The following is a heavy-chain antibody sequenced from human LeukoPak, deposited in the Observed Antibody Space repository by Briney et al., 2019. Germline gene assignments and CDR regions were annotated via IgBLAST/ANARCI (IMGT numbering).Heavy chain of an antibody. CDR3: TTVSYYGSGSYYN. J-gene: IGHJ4*02. D-gene: IGHD3-10*01. CDR2: ISGSSSDT. CDR1: GFTFSDQY. Sequence: GGSLRLSCAASGFTFSDQYMNWIRQAPGKGLEWISYISGSSSDTNYADSVKGRFTISRDDSKNTLYLQMNSLKTEDTAVYYCTTVSYYGSGSYYNWGQGTLVTVSS. V-gene: IGHV3-11*05.